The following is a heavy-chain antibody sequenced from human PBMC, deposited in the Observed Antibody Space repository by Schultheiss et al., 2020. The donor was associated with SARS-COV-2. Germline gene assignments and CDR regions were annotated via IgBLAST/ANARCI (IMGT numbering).Heavy chain of an antibody. J-gene: IGHJ4*02. D-gene: IGHD2-15*01. Sequence: SETLSLTCTVSGYSISDFYYWGWIRQPPGKGLEWIGEINHSGSTNYNPSLKSRVTISVDKSKNQFSLKLSSVTAADTAVYYCASRILSLGYCSGGSCYHFDYWGQGTLVTVSS. CDR3: ASRILSLGYCSGGSCYHFDY. CDR2: INHSGST. V-gene: IGHV4-38-2*02. CDR1: GYSISDFYY.